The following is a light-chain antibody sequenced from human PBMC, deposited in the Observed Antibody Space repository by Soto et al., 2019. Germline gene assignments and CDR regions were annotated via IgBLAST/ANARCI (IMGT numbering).Light chain of an antibody. CDR2: GAS. CDR1: QSVSSS. CDR3: QQYNNWPPYT. Sequence: EIVMTQSPATLSVSPGERVTLSCRASQSVSSSLAWYQQKPGQAPILLIYGASTRATGIPARFSGSGSGTEFTLTINSLQSEDFAVYYCQQYNNWPPYTFGQGTKLEIK. V-gene: IGKV3-15*01. J-gene: IGKJ2*01.